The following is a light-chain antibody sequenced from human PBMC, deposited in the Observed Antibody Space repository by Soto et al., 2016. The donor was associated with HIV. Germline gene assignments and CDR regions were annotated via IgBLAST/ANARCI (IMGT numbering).Light chain of an antibody. CDR3: LQDFKYPRT. CDR2: AAS. Sequence: AIQMTQSPSSLSASVGDRVTITCRASQDIKNDLGWYQQKPGKAPKVLIYAASSLQSGVPSRFSGSGFGTEFILTISSLQPEDFATYYCLQDFKYPRTFGRGTKAEFK. V-gene: IGKV1-6*02. J-gene: IGKJ1*01. CDR1: QDIKND.